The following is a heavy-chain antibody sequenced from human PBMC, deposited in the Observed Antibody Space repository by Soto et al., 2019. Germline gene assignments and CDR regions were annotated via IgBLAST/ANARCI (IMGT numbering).Heavy chain of an antibody. D-gene: IGHD3-3*01. V-gene: IGHV2-5*02. CDR1: GFSLTTSGVG. Sequence: QITLNESGPTVVRPTETLTLTCRFSGFSLTTSGVGVGWIRQSPGTAPEWLALIYWDDDKRYSASLKSRLTTTPDTSKNQVVLTVSDLDPTDTATYYCAHRVLRTVFGLVTTTAIYFDFWGQGTPVAVSS. CDR2: IYWDDDK. CDR3: AHRVLRTVFGLVTTTAIYFDF. J-gene: IGHJ4*02.